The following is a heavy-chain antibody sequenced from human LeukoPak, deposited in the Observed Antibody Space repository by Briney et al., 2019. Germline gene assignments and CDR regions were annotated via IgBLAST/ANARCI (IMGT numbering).Heavy chain of an antibody. CDR2: INRSGST. CDR3: ATPYGMDV. J-gene: IGHJ6*02. V-gene: IGHV4-34*01. CDR1: GGSFSGYY. Sequence: SETLSLTCAVYGGSFSGYYWSWIRQPPGKGLEWIGEINRSGSTNYNPSLKSRVTISVDTSKNQFSLKLSSVTAADTAVYYCATPYGMDVWGQGTTVTVSS.